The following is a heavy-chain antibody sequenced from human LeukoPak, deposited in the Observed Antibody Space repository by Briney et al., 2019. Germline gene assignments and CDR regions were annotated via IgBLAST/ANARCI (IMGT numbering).Heavy chain of an antibody. V-gene: IGHV4-34*01. CDR2: INHSGST. CDR3: ARVRCSGGSCYELDDY. D-gene: IGHD2-15*01. CDR1: GGSFSGYY. J-gene: IGHJ4*02. Sequence: KPSETLSLTCAVYGGSFSGYYWSWIRQPPGKGLEWIWEINHSGSTNYNPSLKSRVTISVDTSKNQFSLKLSSVTAADTAVYYCARVRCSGGSCYELDDYWGQGTLVTVSS.